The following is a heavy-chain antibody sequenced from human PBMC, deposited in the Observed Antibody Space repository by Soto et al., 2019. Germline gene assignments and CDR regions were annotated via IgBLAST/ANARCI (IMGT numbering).Heavy chain of an antibody. CDR1: GFTFSSYAM. D-gene: IGHD6-13*01. V-gene: IGHV4-4*02. CDR2: IYHSGST. CDR3: ARESAAAGLTGDP. Sequence: GSLRLSCAASGFTFSSYAMSWVRQPPGKGLEWIGEIYHSGSTNYNPSLKSRVTISIDKSKNQFSLKLTSVTAADTAVYYCARESAAAGLTGDPWGQGTLVTVSS. J-gene: IGHJ5*02.